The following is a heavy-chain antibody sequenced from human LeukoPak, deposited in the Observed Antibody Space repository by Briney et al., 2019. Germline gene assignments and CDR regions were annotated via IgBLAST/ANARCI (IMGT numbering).Heavy chain of an antibody. V-gene: IGHV3-53*01. J-gene: IGHJ4*02. Sequence: GGSLRLSCAASGFTVSSNYMSWVRQAPGKGLEWVSVIYSGGSTYYADSVKDRFTISRDNSKNTLYLQMNSLRAEDTAVYYCARGYSSGWYRYFDYWGQGTLVTVSS. CDR1: GFTVSSNY. D-gene: IGHD6-19*01. CDR3: ARGYSSGWYRYFDY. CDR2: IYSGGST.